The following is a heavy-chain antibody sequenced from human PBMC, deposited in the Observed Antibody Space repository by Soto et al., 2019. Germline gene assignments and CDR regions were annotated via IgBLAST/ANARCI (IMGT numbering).Heavy chain of an antibody. D-gene: IGHD5-18*01. J-gene: IGHJ4*02. CDR1: GGSLSSYY. CDR2: ISYSRTT. V-gene: IGHV4-59*01. CDR3: AREGYNFGPFDY. Sequence: PSETLSLTCTVSGGSLSSYYWSWIRRPPGMGLEWIASISYSRTTNYNSSLKSRVTISIDTSKNQFSLKFNSVTAADTAVYYCAREGYNFGPFDYWGQGALVTVSS.